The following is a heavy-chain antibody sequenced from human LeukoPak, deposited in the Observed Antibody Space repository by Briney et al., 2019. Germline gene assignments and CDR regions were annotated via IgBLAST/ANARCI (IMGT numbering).Heavy chain of an antibody. V-gene: IGHV4-34*01. D-gene: IGHD3-22*01. Sequence: SETLSLTCAVYGGSFSGYYWSWIRQPPGKGLEWIGEINHSGSTNYNPSLKSRVTISVDTSKNQFSLKLSSVTAADTAVYYCARGSTLNENYYGSSGYYLWGQGTLVTVSS. J-gene: IGHJ5*02. CDR3: ARGSTLNENYYGSSGYYL. CDR2: INHSGST. CDR1: GGSFSGYY.